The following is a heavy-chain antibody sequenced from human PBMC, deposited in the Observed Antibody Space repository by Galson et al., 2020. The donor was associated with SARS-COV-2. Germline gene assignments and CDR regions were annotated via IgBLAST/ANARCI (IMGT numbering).Heavy chain of an antibody. V-gene: IGHV3-33*01. CDR1: GFTFSSYG. CDR3: ARDPYYYDSSGYYYRPSSTRDYYYGMDV. Sequence: GSLRLSCAAAGFTFSSYGMHWVRQAPGKGLEWVAVIWYDGSNKYYADSVKGRFTISRDNSKNTLYLQMNSLRAEDTAVYYCARDPYYYDSSGYYYRPSSTRDYYYGMDVWGQGTTVTVSS. J-gene: IGHJ6*02. CDR2: IWYDGSNK. D-gene: IGHD3-22*01.